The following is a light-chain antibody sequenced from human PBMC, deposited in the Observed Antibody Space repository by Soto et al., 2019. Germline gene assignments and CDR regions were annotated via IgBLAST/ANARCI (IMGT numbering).Light chain of an antibody. Sequence: EIVMTQSPATLSVFPGERVTLSCRASQSVSSNLAWFQHKPGQAPRLLIYGASIRATSIPARFSGSGSRTGFTLTISSLQSEDFGVYYCQQYKNWWTFGQGTKVEVK. CDR3: QQYKNWWT. CDR1: QSVSSN. J-gene: IGKJ1*01. CDR2: GAS. V-gene: IGKV3-15*01.